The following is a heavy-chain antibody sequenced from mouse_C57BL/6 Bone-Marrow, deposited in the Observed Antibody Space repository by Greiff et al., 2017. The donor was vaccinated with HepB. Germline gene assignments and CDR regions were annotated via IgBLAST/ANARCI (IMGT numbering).Heavy chain of an antibody. CDR3: ARPNPYYAMDY. Sequence: EVQGVESGGGLVKPGGSLKLSCAASGFTFSSYAMSWVRQTPEKRLEWVATISDGGSYTYYPDNVKGRFTISRDNAKNNLYLQMSHLKSEDTAMYYCARPNPYYAMDYWGQGTSVTVSS. D-gene: IGHD4-1*01. V-gene: IGHV5-4*01. J-gene: IGHJ4*01. CDR1: GFTFSSYA. CDR2: ISDGGSYT.